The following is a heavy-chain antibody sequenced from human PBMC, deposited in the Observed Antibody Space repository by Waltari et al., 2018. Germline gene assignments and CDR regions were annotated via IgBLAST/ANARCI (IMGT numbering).Heavy chain of an antibody. Sequence: EVELLESGGGQVKPGESLRLSCVGSGFTFESYTMTWVRQAPGKGLEWVASISAYSGYKYYADSVEGRFTVSRDNGQKSLFLQMSRLTAADTGVYYCATPHDYGDYVFDYWGRGTLVTVSS. CDR3: ATPHDYGDYVFDY. D-gene: IGHD4-17*01. V-gene: IGHV3-21*02. CDR1: GFTFESYT. CDR2: ISAYSGYK. J-gene: IGHJ4*02.